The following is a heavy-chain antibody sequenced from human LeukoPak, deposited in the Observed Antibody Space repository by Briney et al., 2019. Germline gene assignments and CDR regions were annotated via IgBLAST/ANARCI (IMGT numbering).Heavy chain of an antibody. CDR2: INTNTGNP. J-gene: IGHJ4*02. V-gene: IGHV7-4-1*02. Sequence: ASVKVSCKASGYTFTSYAMNWVRQAPGQGLEWMGWINTNTGNPTYAQGFTGRFVFSLDTSVSTACLQISSLKAEDTAVYYCARSGTVVTPGLSGYWGQGTLVTVSS. D-gene: IGHD4-23*01. CDR1: GYTFTSYA. CDR3: ARSGTVVTPGLSGY.